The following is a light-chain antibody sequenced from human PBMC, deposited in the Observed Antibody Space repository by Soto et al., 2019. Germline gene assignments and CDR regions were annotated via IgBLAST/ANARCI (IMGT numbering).Light chain of an antibody. Sequence: EIEMTQSPSTLSVSPGESATLSCRASQSIIGNVAWYQHKPGLAPRLLIYHTSTRATGVPARFSGSGSGTEFSLTISSLQSEDSAVYFCQRYDNWPLTFGGGTKVDIK. CDR3: QRYDNWPLT. J-gene: IGKJ4*01. CDR2: HTS. V-gene: IGKV3-15*01. CDR1: QSIIGN.